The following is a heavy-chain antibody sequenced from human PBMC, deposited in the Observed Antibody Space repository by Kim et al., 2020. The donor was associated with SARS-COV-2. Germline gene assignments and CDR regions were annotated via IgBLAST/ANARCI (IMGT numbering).Heavy chain of an antibody. CDR3: ARVLRDRANRGIVDY. CDR2: IYYSGST. J-gene: IGHJ4*02. Sequence: SETLSLTCAVSGYSISSSNWWGWIRQPPGKGLEWIGYIYYSGSTYYNPSLKSRVTMSVDTSKNQFSLKLSSVTAVDTAVYYCARVLRDRANRGIVDYWGQGTLVTVSS. V-gene: IGHV4-28*03. CDR1: GYSISSSNW. D-gene: IGHD3-10*01.